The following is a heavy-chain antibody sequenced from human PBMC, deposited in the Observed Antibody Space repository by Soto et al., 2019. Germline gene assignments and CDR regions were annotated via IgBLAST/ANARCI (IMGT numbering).Heavy chain of an antibody. J-gene: IGHJ4*02. CDR2: MSDDGSKK. D-gene: IGHD3-16*01. CDR1: GFSFSTYG. CDR3: AKDLRETGGYYFDC. V-gene: IGHV3-30*18. Sequence: QVQLVESGGGVVQPGRSLRLSCAASGFSFSTYGMHWVRQAPGKGLEWVAEMSDDGSKKYYGDSVKGRFSISRDNSQNTLYLLMDSLRPEDTAMYYCAKDLRETGGYYFDCWGQGTLVTVSS.